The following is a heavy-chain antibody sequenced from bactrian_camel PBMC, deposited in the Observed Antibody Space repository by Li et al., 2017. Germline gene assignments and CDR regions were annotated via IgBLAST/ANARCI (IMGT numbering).Heavy chain of an antibody. Sequence: VQLVESGGGLVQPGGSLRLSCSASGFQFADYPMSWFRQAPGKEREGVAAIRSSGSTGYADSVKGRFTISRDNAKNALHLQMNSLKSGDTGTYYCAVRGGRCRWLLIGNDPVEYDTWGRGTQVTVS. CDR3: AVRGGRCRWLLIGNDPVEYDT. CDR1: GFQFADYP. V-gene: IGHV3S67*01. J-gene: IGHJ4*01. CDR2: IRSSGST. D-gene: IGHD1*01.